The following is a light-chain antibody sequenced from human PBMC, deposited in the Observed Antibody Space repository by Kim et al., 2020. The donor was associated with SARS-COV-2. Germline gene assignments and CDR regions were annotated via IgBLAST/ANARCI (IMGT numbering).Light chain of an antibody. CDR3: QQYYLTPLWT. CDR2: WAS. Sequence: DIVMTQSPDSLAVSLGERATINCKSSQNVLYSSNNGNYLAWYQQKPGQPPKLLIYWASTRESGVPDRFSGSGSGTDFTLTISSLQAEDVAIYYCQQYYLTPLWTFGQGTKVDIK. J-gene: IGKJ1*01. V-gene: IGKV4-1*01. CDR1: QNVLYSSNNGNY.